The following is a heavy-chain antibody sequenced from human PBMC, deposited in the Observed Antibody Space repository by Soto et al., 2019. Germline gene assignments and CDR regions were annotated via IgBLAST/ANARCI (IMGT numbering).Heavy chain of an antibody. J-gene: IGHJ6*02. CDR2: IYYSGST. CDR3: ARFQEYSSSSRNYYYYGMDV. D-gene: IGHD6-6*01. CDR1: GGSISSYY. Sequence: PSETLSLTCNVSGGSISSYYWSWIRQPPGKGLEWIGYIYYSGSTNYNPSLKSRVTISVDTSKNQFSLKLSSVTAADTAVYYCARFQEYSSSSRNYYYYGMDVWGQGTTVTVSS. V-gene: IGHV4-59*01.